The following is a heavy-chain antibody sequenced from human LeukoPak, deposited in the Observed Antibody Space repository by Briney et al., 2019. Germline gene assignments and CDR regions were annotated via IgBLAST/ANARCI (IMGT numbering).Heavy chain of an antibody. V-gene: IGHV3-48*03. Sequence: GGSLRLSCAASGFTFSSYEMNWVRQAPGKGLEWVSYISSSGSTIYYADSVKGRFTISRDNAKNSLYLQMNSLRAEDTALYYCARQPPSDTNYYDSSGPIGGDWGQGTLVTVSS. CDR2: ISSSGSTI. J-gene: IGHJ4*02. D-gene: IGHD3-22*01. CDR3: ARQPPSDTNYYDSSGPIGGD. CDR1: GFTFSSYE.